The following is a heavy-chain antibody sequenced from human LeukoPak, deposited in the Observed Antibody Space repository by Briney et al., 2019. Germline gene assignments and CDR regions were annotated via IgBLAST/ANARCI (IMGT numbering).Heavy chain of an antibody. CDR3: ARAIVLRYFAYNWFDP. D-gene: IGHD3-9*01. J-gene: IGHJ5*02. Sequence: PSETLSLTYTVSNYSISSSSYYWGWIRQPPGKGLEWIGSIYYSGSTYYNPSLKSRVTISVDTSKNQFSLKLSSVTAADTAVYYCARAIVLRYFAYNWFDPWGQGTLVTVSS. CDR2: IYYSGST. CDR1: NYSISSSSYY. V-gene: IGHV4-39*01.